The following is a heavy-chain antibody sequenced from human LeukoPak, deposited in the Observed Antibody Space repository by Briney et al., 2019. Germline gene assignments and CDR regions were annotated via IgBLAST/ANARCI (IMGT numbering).Heavy chain of an antibody. D-gene: IGHD3-10*01. J-gene: IGHJ4*02. Sequence: GGSLRLSCAASGFTFTKYGMSWVRQAPGKGLEFISTISDSGAYTYYADFVKGRFTVSRDNSKNMVFLEVNSLRAEDTATYFCAKGRILWFGEQSDFDYWGQGTLVTVSS. V-gene: IGHV3-23*01. CDR1: GFTFTKYG. CDR3: AKGRILWFGEQSDFDY. CDR2: ISDSGAYT.